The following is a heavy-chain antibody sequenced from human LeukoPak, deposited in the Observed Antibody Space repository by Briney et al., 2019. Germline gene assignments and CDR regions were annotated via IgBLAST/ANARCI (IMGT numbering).Heavy chain of an antibody. J-gene: IGHJ6*02. D-gene: IGHD3-10*01. CDR1: GGSISTGSYY. CDR3: ARVLLGGDGVDV. CDR2: IYYSGTT. Sequence: PSETLSLTCTVSGGSISTGSYYWGWIRQPPGKGLEWIANIYYSGTTYYNPSLKSRVTISVDTSKNQFSLKLSSVTAADTAVYYCARVLLGGDGVDVWGQGTTVTVSS. V-gene: IGHV4-39*07.